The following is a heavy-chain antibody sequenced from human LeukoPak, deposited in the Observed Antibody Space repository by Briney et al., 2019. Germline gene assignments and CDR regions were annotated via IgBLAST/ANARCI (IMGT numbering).Heavy chain of an antibody. V-gene: IGHV1-18*01. Sequence: ASVKVSCKASGYTFTSYGISWVRQAPGQGLEWMGWISAYNGNTNYAQKLQGRVTMTTDTSTSTAYMELRSLRSDDTAVYYCARVGLGYDILTGYYISGDFDYWGQGTLVTVSS. J-gene: IGHJ4*02. CDR3: ARVGLGYDILTGYYISGDFDY. CDR1: GYTFTSYG. D-gene: IGHD3-9*01. CDR2: ISAYNGNT.